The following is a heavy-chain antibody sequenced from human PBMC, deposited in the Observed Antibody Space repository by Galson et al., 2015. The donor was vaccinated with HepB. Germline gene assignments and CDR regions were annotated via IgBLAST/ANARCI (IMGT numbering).Heavy chain of an antibody. V-gene: IGHV2-5*02. CDR3: AHRGERRYCSGTGCFSDFDY. CDR2: IYWDDDK. Sequence: ALVKPTQTLTLTCTFSGFSLSSTGVGVGWIRQPPGKALEWLALIYWDDDKRYNPSLKSRLTITKDTSKNQVVLTMTNMDPVDTATYYCAHRGERRYCSGTGCFSDFDYWGQGTLVTVSS. J-gene: IGHJ4*02. CDR1: GFSLSSTGVG. D-gene: IGHD2-2*01.